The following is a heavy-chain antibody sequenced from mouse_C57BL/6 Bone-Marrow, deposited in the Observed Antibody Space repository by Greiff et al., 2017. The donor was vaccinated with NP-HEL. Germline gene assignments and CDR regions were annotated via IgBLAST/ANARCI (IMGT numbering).Heavy chain of an antibody. J-gene: IGHJ4*01. Sequence: VMLVESGPGLVAPSQSLSIPCTVPGFSLTSYAISWVRQPPGKGLEWLGVIWTGGGTNYNSALKSRLSISKDNSKRQVFLKMNSLQTDDTARYYCARNYYGSSFYAMDYWGQGTSVTVSS. CDR3: ARNYYGSSFYAMDY. CDR2: IWTGGGT. D-gene: IGHD1-1*01. CDR1: GFSLTSYA. V-gene: IGHV2-9-1*01.